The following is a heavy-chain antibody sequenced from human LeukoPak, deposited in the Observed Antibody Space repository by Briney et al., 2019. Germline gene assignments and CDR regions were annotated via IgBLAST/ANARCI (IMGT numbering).Heavy chain of an antibody. CDR2: ISSSSSTI. D-gene: IGHD3-10*01. Sequence: PGGSLRLSCAASGFTFSSYSMNWVRQAPGKGLEWVSYISSSSSTIYYADSVKGRFTISRDNAKNSLYLQMNSLRDEDTAVYYCARNSPYVLLWFGEFPPWFDPWGQGTLVTVSS. J-gene: IGHJ5*02. CDR1: GFTFSSYS. V-gene: IGHV3-48*02. CDR3: ARNSPYVLLWFGEFPPWFDP.